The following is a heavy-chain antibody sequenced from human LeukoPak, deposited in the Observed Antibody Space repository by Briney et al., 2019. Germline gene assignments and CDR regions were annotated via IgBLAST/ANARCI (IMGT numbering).Heavy chain of an antibody. D-gene: IGHD7-27*01. CDR3: ARALGYYYYYGVGV. J-gene: IGHJ6*02. V-gene: IGHV3-20*04. Sequence: GGSLRLSCAASGFTFDDYGMSWVRQVPGKGLEWASGIHWNGGSTGYADSVKGRFTISRDNAKNSLYLQMNSLRAEDTALYYCARALGYYYYYGVGVWGQGTTVTVSS. CDR2: IHWNGGST. CDR1: GFTFDDYG.